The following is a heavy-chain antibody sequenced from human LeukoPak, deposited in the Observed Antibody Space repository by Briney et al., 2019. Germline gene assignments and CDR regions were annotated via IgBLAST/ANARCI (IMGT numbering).Heavy chain of an antibody. CDR2: ISGSGGST. V-gene: IGHV3-23*01. D-gene: IGHD3-3*01. CDR3: AKDLGFLEWLFDY. CDR1: GFTFSSYA. J-gene: IGHJ4*02. Sequence: QSGGSLRLSCAASGFTFSSYAMSWVRQAPGKGLEWVSAISGSGGSTYYADSVKGRFTISRDNSKNTLYLQMNSLRAEDTAVYYCAKDLGFLEWLFDYWGQGTLVTVSS.